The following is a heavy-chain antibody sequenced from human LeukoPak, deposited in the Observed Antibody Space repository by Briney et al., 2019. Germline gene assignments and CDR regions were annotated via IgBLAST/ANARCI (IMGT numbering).Heavy chain of an antibody. CDR2: MNPNTGNT. V-gene: IGHV1-8*01. J-gene: IGHJ4*02. D-gene: IGHD6-13*01. CDR1: GYTFTSYD. CDR3: ATWEATHSSWADY. Sequence: AAVRVSCKAFGYTFTSYDINWVRQATGQGLEWMGWMNPNTGNTGYAQKFQGRVTMTRDPSISTAYMELSGLTSEDTAVYYCATWEATHSSWADYWGQGTLVPVSS.